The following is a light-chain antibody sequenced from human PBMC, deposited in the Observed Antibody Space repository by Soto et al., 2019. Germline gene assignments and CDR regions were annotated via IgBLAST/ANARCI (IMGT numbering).Light chain of an antibody. J-gene: IGLJ2*01. Sequence: QSVLTQPPSVSGAPGQRVTISCTGSSSNIGAGYDVHWYQQLPGTAPKLLIYGNSNRPSGVPDRFSGSKSGTSASLAITGLQAEDGADYCCQSYDSRLSGSVFGGGTKLTVL. CDR3: QSYDSRLSGSV. V-gene: IGLV1-40*01. CDR2: GNS. CDR1: SSNIGAGYD.